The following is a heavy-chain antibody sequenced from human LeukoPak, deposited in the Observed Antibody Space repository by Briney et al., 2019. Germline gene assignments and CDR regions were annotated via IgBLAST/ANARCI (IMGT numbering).Heavy chain of an antibody. J-gene: IGHJ3*02. V-gene: IGHV4-4*07. Sequence: SETLSLTCTVSGGSISSYCWSWIRQPAGKGLEWIGRIYSSGGTSYNPSLESRVTLSVDTSKNQFSLKLSSVTAADTAVYYCAREEDCSGGICYLGNAFDIWGQGTMVTVSS. CDR3: AREEDCSGGICYLGNAFDI. D-gene: IGHD2-15*01. CDR1: GGSISSYC. CDR2: IYSSGGT.